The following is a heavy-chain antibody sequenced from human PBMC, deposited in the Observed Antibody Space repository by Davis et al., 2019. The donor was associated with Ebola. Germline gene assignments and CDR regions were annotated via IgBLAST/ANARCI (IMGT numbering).Heavy chain of an antibody. D-gene: IGHD5-24*01. CDR2: IKQDGSEK. Sequence: GGSLRLSCTDSVITFSSYAMTWVRQAPGKGLEWVANIKQDGSEKYYVDSVKGRFTISRDNAKNSLYLQMNSLRAEDTAVYYCASHTLMATISYWGQGTLVTVSS. V-gene: IGHV3-7*03. CDR3: ASHTLMATISY. CDR1: VITFSSYA. J-gene: IGHJ4*02.